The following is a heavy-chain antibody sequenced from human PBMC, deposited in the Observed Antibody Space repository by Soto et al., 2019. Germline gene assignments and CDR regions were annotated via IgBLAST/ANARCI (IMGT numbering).Heavy chain of an antibody. CDR2: ISGYNGNT. V-gene: IGHV1-18*01. D-gene: IGHD6-13*01. CDR3: ARAEAYSSSWYAMDV. Sequence: QAQLVQSGAEVKKPGASLRVSCKASGYIFSTFGITWVRPAPGQGLERVGWISGYNGNTDDGRKLQGRVNMTIDASTSTADMDLRSLSSDAAAVYYWARAEAYSSSWYAMDVWGQGTTVTVSS. J-gene: IGHJ6*02. CDR1: GYIFSTFG.